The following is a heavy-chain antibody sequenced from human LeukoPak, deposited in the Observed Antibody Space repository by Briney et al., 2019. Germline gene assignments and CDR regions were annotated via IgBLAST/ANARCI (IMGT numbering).Heavy chain of an antibody. CDR2: IYTSGST. CDR3: ARETPTRPTDAFDI. Sequence: SETLSLTCTVSGGSISSCYWSWIRQPAGKGLEWIGRIYTSGSTNYNPSLKSRVTMSVDTSKNQFSLKLSSVTAADTAVYYCARETPTRPTDAFDIWGQGTMVTVSS. J-gene: IGHJ3*02. CDR1: GGSISSCY. V-gene: IGHV4-4*07. D-gene: IGHD4-11*01.